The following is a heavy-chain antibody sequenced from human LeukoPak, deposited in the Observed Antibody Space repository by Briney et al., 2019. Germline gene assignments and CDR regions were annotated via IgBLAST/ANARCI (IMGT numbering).Heavy chain of an antibody. CDR2: IHNSGSTI. D-gene: IGHD3-22*01. V-gene: IGHV3-48*03. CDR1: GFTFSTYE. J-gene: IGHJ4*02. Sequence: GGSLRLSCAASGFTFSTYEMNWVRQAPGKGLEWVSYIHNSGSTIYYADSVKGRFTTSRDNVKNSLYLQMNSLRAEDTAVYYCARDDYDSSTPYYFDYWGQGILVTVSS. CDR3: ARDDYDSSTPYYFDY.